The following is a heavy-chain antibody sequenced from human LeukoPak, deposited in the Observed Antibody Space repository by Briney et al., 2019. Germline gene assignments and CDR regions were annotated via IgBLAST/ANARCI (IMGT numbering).Heavy chain of an antibody. D-gene: IGHD3-10*01. CDR2: MNPNSDNT. J-gene: IGHJ5*02. CDR3: GRGYHRYYSGSGRWYNWFDP. Sequence: ASVKVSCKASGYTFTSYDINWVRQATGQGLEWMGWMNPNSDNTGYAQKFQGRVTMTRNTSISTAYMELSSLRSEDTAVYYCGRGYHRYYSGSGRWYNWFDPWGQGTLVTVSS. V-gene: IGHV1-8*01. CDR1: GYTFTSYD.